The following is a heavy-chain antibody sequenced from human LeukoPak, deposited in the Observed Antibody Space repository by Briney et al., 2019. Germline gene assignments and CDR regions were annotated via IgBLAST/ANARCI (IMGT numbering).Heavy chain of an antibody. CDR1: GGSISSYY. V-gene: IGHV4-59*01. Sequence: ETLSLTCTVSGGSISSYYWSWIRQPPGKGLEWIGYIYYSGNTNYNPSLKSRVTISVDTSKNQFSLKLSSVTAADTAVYYCARINQVQLYPTHFDYWGQGTLVTASS. D-gene: IGHD2-2*02. CDR2: IYYSGNT. J-gene: IGHJ4*02. CDR3: ARINQVQLYPTHFDY.